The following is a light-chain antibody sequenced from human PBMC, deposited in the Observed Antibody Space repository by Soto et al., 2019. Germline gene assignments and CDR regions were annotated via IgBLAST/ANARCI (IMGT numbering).Light chain of an antibody. Sequence: QSVLTQPPSASRTPGQRVTISCSGSNSNIGSYYVYWYQQLPGTAPELLIYRNNQRPSGVPDRFSGSKSGTSASLAISGLRSEDEADYYCATWDDSLSGVVFGGGTKVTVL. V-gene: IGLV1-47*01. J-gene: IGLJ2*01. CDR3: ATWDDSLSGVV. CDR1: NSNIGSYY. CDR2: RNN.